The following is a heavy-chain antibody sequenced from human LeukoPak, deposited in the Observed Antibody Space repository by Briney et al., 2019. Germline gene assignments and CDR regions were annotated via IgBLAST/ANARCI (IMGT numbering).Heavy chain of an antibody. J-gene: IGHJ4*02. CDR2: ISSSGSTI. V-gene: IGHV3-11*01. CDR3: ARAAVVALPDRGYYFDY. Sequence: GGSLRLSCAASGFTFSDYYMSWIRQAPGKGLEWVSYISSSGSTIYYADSVKGRFTISRDNSKNTLYLQMNSLRAEDTAVYYCARAAVVALPDRGYYFDYWGQGTLVTVSS. D-gene: IGHD2-15*01. CDR1: GFTFSDYY.